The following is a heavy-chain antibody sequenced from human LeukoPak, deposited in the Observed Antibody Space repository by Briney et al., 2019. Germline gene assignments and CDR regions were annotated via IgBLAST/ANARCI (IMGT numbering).Heavy chain of an antibody. Sequence: SETLSLTCTVSGGSISSYYWSWIRQPPGKGLEWIGYIYYSETTNYNPSLKSRVTISVDKSKNHFSLKLSSVTAADTAVYYCARTTTVTTRFDYWGRGTLVTVSS. D-gene: IGHD4-17*01. CDR2: IYYSETT. V-gene: IGHV4-59*01. J-gene: IGHJ4*02. CDR3: ARTTTVTTRFDY. CDR1: GGSISSYY.